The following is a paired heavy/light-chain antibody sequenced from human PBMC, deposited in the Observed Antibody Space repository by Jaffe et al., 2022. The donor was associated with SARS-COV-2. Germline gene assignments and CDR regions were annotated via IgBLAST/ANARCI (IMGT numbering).Light chain of an antibody. CDR2: LGS. Sequence: DIVMTQSPLSLPVTPGEPASISCRSSQSLLHSNGNNYLDWYLQKPGQSPQLLIYLGSNRASGVPDRFSGSGSGTDFTLKISRVEAEDVGVYYCMQPLQTPLTFGGGTKVEIK. J-gene: IGKJ4*01. CDR3: MQPLQTPLT. CDR1: QSLLHSNGNNY. V-gene: IGKV2-28*01.
Heavy chain of an antibody. V-gene: IGHV3-23*01. J-gene: IGHJ4*02. Sequence: EVQLLGSGGGLVQPGGSLRLSCAASGFTFSSSAMNWVRQAPGKGLECVSSINGNGARTLYADSVKGRFTTSRDNSKNTLFLQMTSLRAEDTGVYYCAKAKCGTECYYRMDYWGQGIVVTVSS. CDR1: GFTFSSSA. CDR2: INGNGART. CDR3: AKAKCGTECYYRMDY. D-gene: IGHD2-21*01.